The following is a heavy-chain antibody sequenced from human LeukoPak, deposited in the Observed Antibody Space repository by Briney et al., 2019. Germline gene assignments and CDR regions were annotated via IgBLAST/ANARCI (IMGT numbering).Heavy chain of an antibody. Sequence: GGSLRLSCAAFGFTFSDHAMDWVRQAPGEGLEWVARCRGKTNSYSTEYAASVNGRFTISRDDSKNSLYLQMNSLKTEDTAVYYCVLPPRWYGGPGKVDMDVWGKGTTVTISS. V-gene: IGHV3-72*01. J-gene: IGHJ6*03. CDR1: GFTFSDHA. CDR2: CRGKTNSYST. D-gene: IGHD4-23*01. CDR3: VLPPRWYGGPGKVDMDV.